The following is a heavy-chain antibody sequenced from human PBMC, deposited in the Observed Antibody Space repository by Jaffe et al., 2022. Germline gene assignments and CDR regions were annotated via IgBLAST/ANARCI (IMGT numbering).Heavy chain of an antibody. D-gene: IGHD3-10*01. J-gene: IGHJ4*02. V-gene: IGHV4-39*01. Sequence: QLQLQESGPGLVKPSETLSLTCTVSGGSISSSSYYWGWIRQPPGKGLEWIGSIYYSGSTYYNPSLKSRVTISVDTSKNQFSLKLSSVTAADTAVYYCARRGVQGVIINYWGQGTLVTVSS. CDR3: ARRGVQGVIINY. CDR1: GGSISSSSYY. CDR2: IYYSGST.